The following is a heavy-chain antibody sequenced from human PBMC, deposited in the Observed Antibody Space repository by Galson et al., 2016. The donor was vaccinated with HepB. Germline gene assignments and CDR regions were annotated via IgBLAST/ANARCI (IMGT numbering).Heavy chain of an antibody. D-gene: IGHD3-22*01. CDR2: IYFSGST. CDR3: ARADGDYYDSRGYPFDF. Sequence: TLSLTCSLSGGSITSGAYYWNWIRQKPGKGLEWIGYIYFSGSTHYNPSLKSRVTMSLDTSKTQFFLSLTSVTAADTAVYFCARADGDYYDSRGYPFDFWSQGTLATVSS. V-gene: IGHV4-31*03. J-gene: IGHJ4*02. CDR1: GGSITSGAYY.